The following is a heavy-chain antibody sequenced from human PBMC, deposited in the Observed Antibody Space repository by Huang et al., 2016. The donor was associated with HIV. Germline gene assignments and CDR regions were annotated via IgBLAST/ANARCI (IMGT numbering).Heavy chain of an antibody. V-gene: IGHV1-2*02. CDR1: GYTFSDYY. D-gene: IGHD4-17*01. J-gene: IGHJ4*02. CDR2: INPNTAGT. Sequence: QVQLVQSGAEAKKPGASVRVSCKTAGYTFSDYYVHGVRQAPGQGLQWSGGINPNTAGTNYAKRFQGRLTVTRDRSITTAYMDLTWLTSDDTAVYYWARGGLRWPAPFDFWGQGTLVTVSS. CDR3: ARGGLRWPAPFDF.